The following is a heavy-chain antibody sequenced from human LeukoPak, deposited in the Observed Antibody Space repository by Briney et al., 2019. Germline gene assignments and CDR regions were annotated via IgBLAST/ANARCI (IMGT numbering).Heavy chain of an antibody. Sequence: GGSLRLSCTASGFTFGVYAMSWVRQATGKGREWVGFIRSKAYGGTTEYAASVKGRFTISRDNSKSIAYLQMNSLKTEATGVYYCTVLRSYSSSWYTLDYWGQGTLVTVSS. V-gene: IGHV3-49*04. J-gene: IGHJ4*02. CDR1: GFTFGVYA. CDR3: TVLRSYSSSWYTLDY. CDR2: IRSKAYGGTT. D-gene: IGHD6-13*01.